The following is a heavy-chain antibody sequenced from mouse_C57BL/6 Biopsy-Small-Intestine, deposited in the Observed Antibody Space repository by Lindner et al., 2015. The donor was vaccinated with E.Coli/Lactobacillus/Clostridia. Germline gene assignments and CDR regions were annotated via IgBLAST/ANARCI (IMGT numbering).Heavy chain of an antibody. CDR2: IIPIFGTA. J-gene: IGHJ4*01. CDR1: EAPSAAML. V-gene: IGHV1-81*01. CDR3: ARDSLLMRGYSYGLGY. Sequence: SVKVSCKASEAPSAAMLSAGCDRPLGQGLEWMGGIIPIFGTANYAQKFQGRVTITADESTSTAYMELSSLRSEDTAVYYCARDSLLMRGYSYGLGYWGQGTLVTVSS.